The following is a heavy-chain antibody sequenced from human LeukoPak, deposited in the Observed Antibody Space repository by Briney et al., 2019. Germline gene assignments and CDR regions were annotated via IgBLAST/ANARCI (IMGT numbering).Heavy chain of an antibody. V-gene: IGHV1-18*01. CDR2: VTSYNGDT. J-gene: IGHJ4*02. D-gene: IGHD3-22*01. CDR3: ARDVLHRIHYDSSAYYPGSSY. Sequence: ASVKVSCKASGYTFNNYGISWVRQAPGQGLEWMGWVTSYNGDTNYAQKFQGRVTMSTDTSTSTAYMELRSLRSDDTAVYYCARDVLHRIHYDSSAYYPGSSYWGQGTLVTVSS. CDR1: GYTFNNYG.